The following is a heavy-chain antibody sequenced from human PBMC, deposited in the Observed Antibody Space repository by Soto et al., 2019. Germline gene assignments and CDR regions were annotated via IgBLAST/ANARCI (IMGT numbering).Heavy chain of an antibody. CDR1: GVSFNNNG. CDR2: VSPPFRTS. CDR3: ARVLYYGSGSYSPYGMDV. Sequence: QVQLVQSGAEVKKPGSSVKVSCKTSGVSFNNNGIGWVRQAPGHGLEWMGGVSPPFRTSNYARKFQGRISITAVESTGTVNMELSSLTSEDTAQYYCARVLYYGSGSYSPYGMDVWGQGTTVTVSS. V-gene: IGHV1-69*01. D-gene: IGHD3-10*01. J-gene: IGHJ6*02.